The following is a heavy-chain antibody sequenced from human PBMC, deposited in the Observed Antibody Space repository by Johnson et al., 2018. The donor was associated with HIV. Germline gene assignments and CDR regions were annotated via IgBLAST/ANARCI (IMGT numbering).Heavy chain of an antibody. CDR1: GFTFDDYA. D-gene: IGHD4-17*01. J-gene: IGHJ3*02. V-gene: IGHV3-9*01. CDR2: ISWNSGSI. CDR3: AKDIAFDYGANDVGGAVDI. Sequence: VQLVESGGGLVQPGRSLRLSCAASGFTFDDYAMHWVRQAPGKGLEWVSGISWNSGSIGYADSVKGRFTISRDNAKNSLYLQMNSLRAEDTALYYCAKDIAFDYGANDVGGAVDIWGQGTMVTVSS.